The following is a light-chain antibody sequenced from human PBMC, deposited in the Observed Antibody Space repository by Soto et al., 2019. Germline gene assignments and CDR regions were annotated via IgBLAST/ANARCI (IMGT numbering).Light chain of an antibody. CDR1: SSNIGTNT. CDR2: SND. V-gene: IGLV1-44*01. Sequence: QSVLTQPPSTSGTPGQRVTISCSGSSSNIGTNTVNWYQQFPGTAPKLLIYSNDQRPSGVPDRFSGSKSGTSASLVISGLQSEDEADYYCAAWDDSLKGLVLGGGTKLTVL. J-gene: IGLJ2*01. CDR3: AAWDDSLKGLV.